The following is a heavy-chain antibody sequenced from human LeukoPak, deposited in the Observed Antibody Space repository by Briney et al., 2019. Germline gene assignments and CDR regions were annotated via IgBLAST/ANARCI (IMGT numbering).Heavy chain of an antibody. CDR3: ARGRGLGVVSPHFDY. CDR1: GFSVSNNY. J-gene: IGHJ4*02. V-gene: IGHV3-53*01. CDR2: IYGDGRT. D-gene: IGHD3-3*01. Sequence: HPGGSLRLSCVVSGFSVSNNYIIWVRQAPGNGLERVSVIYGDGRTSHSASVRGRFTISRDNSKNIVSLQMNNLRAEDTAVYYCARGRGLGVVSPHFDYWGQGTLVTVSS.